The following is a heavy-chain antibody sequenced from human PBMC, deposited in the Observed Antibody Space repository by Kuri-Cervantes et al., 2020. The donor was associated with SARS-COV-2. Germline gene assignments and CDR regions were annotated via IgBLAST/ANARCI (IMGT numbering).Heavy chain of an antibody. CDR1: GGSISSSSYY. V-gene: IGHV4-39*02. J-gene: IGHJ4*02. CDR3: ARDGEKAGYCSSTSCYFDY. D-gene: IGHD2-2*01. Sequence: SETLSLTCTVSGGSISSSSYYWGWIRQPPGKGLEWIGSIYYSGSTYYNPSLKSRVTISVDTSKNQFSLKLSSVTAADTAVYYCARDGEKAGYCSSTSCYFDYWGQGTLVTVSS. CDR2: IYYSGST.